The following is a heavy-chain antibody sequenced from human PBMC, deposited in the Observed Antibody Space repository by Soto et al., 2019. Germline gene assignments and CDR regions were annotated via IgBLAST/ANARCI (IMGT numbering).Heavy chain of an antibody. D-gene: IGHD3-10*01. CDR2: IYPGDSDT. CDR3: ARQGSGGNYALYYYYGMDV. Sequence: PGESLKISCKGSGYSFTSYWIGWARQMPWKGLEWMGIIYPGDSDTRYSPSFQGQVTISADKSISTAYLQWSSLKASDTAMYYCARQGSGGNYALYYYYGMDVWGQGTTVTVSS. V-gene: IGHV5-51*01. J-gene: IGHJ6*02. CDR1: GYSFTSYW.